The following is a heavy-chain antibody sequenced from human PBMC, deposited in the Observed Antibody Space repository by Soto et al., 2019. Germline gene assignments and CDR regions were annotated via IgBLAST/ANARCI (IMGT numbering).Heavy chain of an antibody. CDR1: GGSFSGYY. D-gene: IGHD3-9*01. J-gene: IGHJ6*02. CDR2: INHSGST. Sequence: SETLSLTCAVYGGSFSGYYWSWIRQPPGKGLEWIGEINHSGSTNYNPSLKSRVTISVDTSKNQFSLKLSSVTAADTAVYYCGRGGPLLRYFDWLSDYYYGMDVWGQGTTVTVSS. CDR3: GRGGPLLRYFDWLSDYYYGMDV. V-gene: IGHV4-34*01.